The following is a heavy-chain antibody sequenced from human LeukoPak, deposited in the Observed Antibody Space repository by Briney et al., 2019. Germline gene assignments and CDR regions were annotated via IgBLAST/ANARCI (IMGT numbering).Heavy chain of an antibody. CDR2: MSPNSGNT. Sequence: ASVRVSCKASGYTFTNYDINWVRQASGQGLEWMGWMSPNSGNTGSAQKFQGRVTMTSNTSISTAYMELSSLGSEDTAVYYCARGLRREQQLLRAFDYWGQGTPVTVSS. CDR1: GYTFTNYD. J-gene: IGHJ4*02. CDR3: ARGLRREQQLLRAFDY. V-gene: IGHV1-8*01. D-gene: IGHD6-13*01.